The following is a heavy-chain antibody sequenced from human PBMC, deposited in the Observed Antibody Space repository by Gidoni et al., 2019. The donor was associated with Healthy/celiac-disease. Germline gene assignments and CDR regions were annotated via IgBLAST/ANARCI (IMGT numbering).Heavy chain of an antibody. V-gene: IGHV1-69*01. D-gene: IGHD6-19*01. Sequence: QVQLVQSGAEVQKPGSAVKVSCKASGGTFSSYAISWVRQAPGQGLEWMGGIIPIFGTANYAQKFQGRVTITADESTSTAYMELSSLRSEDTAVYYCARLSIAVAGDPRWGMDVWGQGTTVTVSS. CDR3: ARLSIAVAGDPRWGMDV. CDR2: IIPIFGTA. J-gene: IGHJ6*02. CDR1: GGTFSSYA.